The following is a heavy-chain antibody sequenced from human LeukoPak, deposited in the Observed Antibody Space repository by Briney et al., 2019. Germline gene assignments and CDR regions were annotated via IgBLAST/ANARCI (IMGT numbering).Heavy chain of an antibody. Sequence: GGSLRLSCEASGFTFSSYAMSWVRQAPGKGPEWVSGIRGSGGSTYYADSVKGRFTISRDNSKNTLYLQTNSLGAEDTAVYYCAKSAGSGTYLLDDWGQGTLVTVSS. V-gene: IGHV3-23*01. J-gene: IGHJ4*02. CDR2: IRGSGGST. D-gene: IGHD3-10*01. CDR1: GFTFSSYA. CDR3: AKSAGSGTYLLDD.